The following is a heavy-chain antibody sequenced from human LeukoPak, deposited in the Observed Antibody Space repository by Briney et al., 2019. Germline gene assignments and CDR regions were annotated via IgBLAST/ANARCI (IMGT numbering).Heavy chain of an antibody. CDR3: ARGEEWLVHSAIDY. J-gene: IGHJ4*02. D-gene: IGHD6-19*01. V-gene: IGHV1-69*13. CDR2: IIPIFGTA. Sequence: SVKVSCKASGGTLSSYAISWVRQAPGQGLEWMGGIIPIFGTANYAQKFQGRVTITADESTSTAYMELSSLRSEDTAVYYCARGEEWLVHSAIDYWGQGTLVTVSS. CDR1: GGTLSSYA.